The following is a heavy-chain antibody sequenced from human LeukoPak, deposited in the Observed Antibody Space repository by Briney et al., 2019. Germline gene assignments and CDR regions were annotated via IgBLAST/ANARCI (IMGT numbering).Heavy chain of an antibody. CDR2: TYYRSTWYN. J-gene: IGHJ5*02. CDR1: GDSVSSNSVT. CDR3: ARRLTQYDCFDP. D-gene: IGHD2-2*01. V-gene: IGHV6-1*01. Sequence: SQTLSLTCAISGDSVSSNSVTWNRIRQSPSRGLEWLGRTYYRSTWYNDYAVSVRGRITVNPDTSKNQFSLHLNSVTPEDTAYYCARRLTQYDCFDPWGQGILVTVSS.